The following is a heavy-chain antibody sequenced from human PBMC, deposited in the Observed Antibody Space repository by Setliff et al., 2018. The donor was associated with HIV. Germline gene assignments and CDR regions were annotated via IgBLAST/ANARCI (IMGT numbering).Heavy chain of an antibody. CDR1: GDSIKDYY. CDR3: ARGAGAFGAKLDS. V-gene: IGHV4-59*01. J-gene: IGHJ4*02. CDR2: MSFSANS. D-gene: IGHD3-10*01. Sequence: SETLSLTCNVSGDSIKDYYWSWIRQPPGKGLEWLGYMSFSANSNYNPSLKNRITISIDTSKDQFSLRLKSVTAADAAIYYCARGAGAFGAKLDSWGQGSLVTVSS.